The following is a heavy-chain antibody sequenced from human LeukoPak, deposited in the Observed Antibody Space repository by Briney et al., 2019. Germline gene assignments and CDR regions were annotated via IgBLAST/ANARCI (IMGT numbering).Heavy chain of an antibody. D-gene: IGHD3-22*01. J-gene: IGHJ4*02. CDR1: GGTFSSYA. CDR3: ARDSVVIGPFDY. V-gene: IGHV1-69*05. CDR2: IIPTFGTA. Sequence: SVKVSCKASGGTFSSYAISWVRQAPGQGLEWMGRIIPTFGTANYAQKFQGRVTITTDESTSTAYMELSSLRSEDTAVYYCARDSVVIGPFDYWGQGTLVTVSS.